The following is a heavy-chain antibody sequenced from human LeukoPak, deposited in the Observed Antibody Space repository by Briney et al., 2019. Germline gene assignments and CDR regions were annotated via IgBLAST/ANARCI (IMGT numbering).Heavy chain of an antibody. Sequence: ASVKVSCKASGYTFTSYDIKWVRQATGHGLEWMGWMNGGNGNTKYSQKFQGRITLIRDTSAATAYMELSSLRHVDLAVYYGARGRGTSGSNRDFYYYYYMDVWGKGTTVTVSS. J-gene: IGHJ6*03. CDR2: MNGGNGNT. V-gene: IGHV1-3*01. D-gene: IGHD2-15*01. CDR3: ARGRGTSGSNRDFYYYYYMDV. CDR1: GYTFTSYD.